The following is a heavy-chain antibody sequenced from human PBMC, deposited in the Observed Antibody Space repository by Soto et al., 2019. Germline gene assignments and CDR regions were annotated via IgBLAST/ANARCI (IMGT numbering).Heavy chain of an antibody. Sequence: EVQLVASGGDFVQPGVSLRLSCAASGFTFSSYGMNWVRQVPVKGMECVSHISSDGTTYYADSVKGRFTISRDNAKNSLYLQMTSLIVEETAVYYCARAPGYGDIDYWGRGTLVTVSS. CDR3: ARAPGYGDIDY. V-gene: IGHV3-48*01. J-gene: IGHJ4*02. CDR1: GFTFSSYG. CDR2: ISSDGTT. D-gene: IGHD3-10*01.